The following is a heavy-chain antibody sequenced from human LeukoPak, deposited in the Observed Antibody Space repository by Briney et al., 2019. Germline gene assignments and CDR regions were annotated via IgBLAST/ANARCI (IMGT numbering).Heavy chain of an antibody. Sequence: SETLSLTCTVSGVSISSYYCSWIRQPAGKGLEWIGRIHTSGSTNYNPSLKSRVTMSVDTSKNQFSLKLSSVTAADTAVYYCARGDSSSAFFDYWGQGTLVTVSS. CDR3: ARGDSSSAFFDY. D-gene: IGHD6-13*01. CDR1: GVSISSYY. V-gene: IGHV4-4*07. CDR2: IHTSGST. J-gene: IGHJ4*02.